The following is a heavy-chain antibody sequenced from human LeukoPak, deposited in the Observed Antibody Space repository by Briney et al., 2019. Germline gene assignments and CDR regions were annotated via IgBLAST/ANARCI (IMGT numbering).Heavy chain of an antibody. D-gene: IGHD3/OR15-3a*01. CDR1: GGSISSYY. CDR2: IYYSGST. Sequence: PSETLSLTCTVSGGSISSYYWTWIRQPPGKGLEWVGYIYYSGSTNYNPSLKSRVTISADTSKNQFSLKLSSVTAADTAVYYCARGTGKLDAFDIWGQGTMVTVSS. J-gene: IGHJ3*02. V-gene: IGHV4-59*01. CDR3: ARGTGKLDAFDI.